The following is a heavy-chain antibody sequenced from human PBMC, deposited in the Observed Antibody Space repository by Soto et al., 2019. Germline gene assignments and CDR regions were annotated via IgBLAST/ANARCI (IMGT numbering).Heavy chain of an antibody. J-gene: IGHJ4*02. V-gene: IGHV3-30-3*01. CDR1: GFTFSSYA. CDR3: ARDAIPRPDYDYVWGSYWLDY. Sequence: GGSLRLSCAASGFTFSSYAMHWVRQAPGKGLEWVAVISYDGSNKYYADSVKGRFTISRDNSKNTLYLQMNSLRAEDTAVYYCARDAIPRPDYDYVWGSYWLDYWGQGTLVTVSS. CDR2: ISYDGSNK. D-gene: IGHD3-16*01.